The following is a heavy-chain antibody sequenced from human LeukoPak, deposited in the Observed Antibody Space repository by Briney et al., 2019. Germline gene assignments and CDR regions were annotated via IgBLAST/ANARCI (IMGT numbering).Heavy chain of an antibody. V-gene: IGHV4-34*01. CDR3: ARGESLVMTMPQCYGMDV. Sequence: PSETLSLTCAVYGGSFSGYYWSWIRQPPGKGLEWIGEINHSGSTNYNPSLKSRVTISVDTSKTQFSLKLSSVTAADTAVYYCARGESLVMTMPQCYGMDVWGQGTTVTVSS. D-gene: IGHD4/OR15-4a*01. J-gene: IGHJ6*02. CDR2: INHSGST. CDR1: GGSFSGYY.